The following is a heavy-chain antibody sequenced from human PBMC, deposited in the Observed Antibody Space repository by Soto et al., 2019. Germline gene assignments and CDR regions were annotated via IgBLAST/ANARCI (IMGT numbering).Heavy chain of an antibody. D-gene: IGHD2-15*01. CDR2: IIPILDVL. V-gene: IGHV1-69*02. CDR1: GGTFSTYT. Sequence: QVHLVQSGAEVKKPGSSVKVSCKTSGGTFSTYTVSWVRQAPGQGLEWSGRIIPILDVLTYAQKFHGRVTITADKSTNTAYLELTSLKSEDTAMYYCARGSEGSGTESAFHFWGQGTMVTVSS. CDR3: ARGSEGSGTESAFHF. J-gene: IGHJ3*01.